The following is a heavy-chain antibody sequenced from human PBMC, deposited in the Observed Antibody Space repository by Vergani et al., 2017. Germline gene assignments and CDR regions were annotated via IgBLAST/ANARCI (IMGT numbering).Heavy chain of an antibody. CDR1: GGSISSYY. V-gene: IGHV4-59*01. CDR2: IYYSGST. D-gene: IGHD6-13*01. Sequence: QVQLQESGPGLVKPSETLSLTCTVSGGSISSYYWSWIRQPPGKGLEWIGYIYYSGSTNYNPSLKSRVTISVDTSKNQFSLKLSSVTAADTAVYYCARVGIAAADPLSEENWYFDLGGRGTLVTVSS. J-gene: IGHJ2*01. CDR3: ARVGIAAADPLSEENWYFDL.